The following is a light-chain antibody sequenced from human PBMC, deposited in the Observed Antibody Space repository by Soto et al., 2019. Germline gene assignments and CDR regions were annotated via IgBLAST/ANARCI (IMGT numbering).Light chain of an antibody. Sequence: DIVMTLSPDSLAVSLGERATINCKSSQSVLSTSNNKNYLAWYQQKPGQPPKLLFYWASTRESGVPDRFSGSGSGTDFALTISSLQAEDVAVYYCQQCYSTPYTFGQGTKLEIK. CDR1: QSVLSTSNNKNY. J-gene: IGKJ2*01. V-gene: IGKV4-1*01. CDR2: WAS. CDR3: QQCYSTPYT.